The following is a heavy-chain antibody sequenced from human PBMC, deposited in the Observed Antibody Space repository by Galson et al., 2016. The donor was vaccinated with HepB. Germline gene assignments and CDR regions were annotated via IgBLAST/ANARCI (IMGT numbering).Heavy chain of an antibody. J-gene: IGHJ4*02. V-gene: IGHV3-74*01. CDR1: GFTFINAW. Sequence: SLRLSCAASGFTFINAWMTWVRQAPGKGLVWVSHINPDGTKTAYVDSVKGRFTFSRDNAKNTLSLQMNNLRVEDTAVYYCVRDGMGTTPYDVWGQGTLVTVSS. D-gene: IGHD1-7*01. CDR2: INPDGTKT. CDR3: VRDGMGTTPYDV.